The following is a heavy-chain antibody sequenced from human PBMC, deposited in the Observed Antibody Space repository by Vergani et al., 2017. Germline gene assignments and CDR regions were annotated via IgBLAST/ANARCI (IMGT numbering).Heavy chain of an antibody. CDR1: GFTVSSNY. V-gene: IGHV3-53*01. CDR3: ARNLRYNWNYYYYYGMDV. CDR2: IYSGGST. Sequence: EVQLVESGGGLIQPGGSLRLSCAASGFTVSSNYMSWVRQAPGKGLEWVSVIYSGGSTYYADSVKGRFTISRDNAKNTLYLQMNSRRAEDTAVYYCARNLRYNWNYYYYYGMDVWGQGTTVTVSS. J-gene: IGHJ6*02. D-gene: IGHD1-20*01.